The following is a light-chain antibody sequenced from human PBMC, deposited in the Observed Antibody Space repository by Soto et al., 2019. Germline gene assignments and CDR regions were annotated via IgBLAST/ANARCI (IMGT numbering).Light chain of an antibody. Sequence: DIVLTQSPATLSLSPGERATLSCRASQSVDRYLAWYQQKPAQAPRLLIYDTSNRATGIPARFSGSRSGTDFTLTISRLEPEDFAVYYCQQRSVWPRTFGRGTKVEIK. J-gene: IGKJ1*01. CDR2: DTS. V-gene: IGKV3-11*01. CDR1: QSVDRY. CDR3: QQRSVWPRT.